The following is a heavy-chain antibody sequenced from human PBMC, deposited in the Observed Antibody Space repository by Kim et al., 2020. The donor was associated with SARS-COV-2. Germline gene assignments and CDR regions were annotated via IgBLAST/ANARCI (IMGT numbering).Heavy chain of an antibody. CDR1: GGTFSSYA. CDR3: ARGVVPAAYYYYYGMDV. D-gene: IGHD2-2*01. Sequence: SVKVSCKASGGTFSSYAISWVRQAPGQGLEWMGRIIPILGIANYAQKFQGRVTITADKSTSTAYMELSSLRSEDTAVYYCARGVVPAAYYYYYGMDVWGQGTTVTVSS. V-gene: IGHV1-69*04. CDR2: IIPILGIA. J-gene: IGHJ6*02.